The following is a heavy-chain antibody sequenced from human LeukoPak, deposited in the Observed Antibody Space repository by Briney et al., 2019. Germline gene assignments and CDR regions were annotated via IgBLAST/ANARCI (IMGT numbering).Heavy chain of an antibody. V-gene: IGHV1-2*02. CDR1: GYTFTGYY. J-gene: IGHJ4*02. CDR2: MNPNTGAT. Sequence: ASVKVSCKPSGYTFTGYYLHWVRQAPGQALEWMGWMNPNTGATIYAQKFQGRVTMSRDTSISTAYMELTSLRSDDTAVYYCARDRAGSGWPRPWYFEFWGQGTLVAVSS. D-gene: IGHD6-19*01. CDR3: ARDRAGSGWPRPWYFEF.